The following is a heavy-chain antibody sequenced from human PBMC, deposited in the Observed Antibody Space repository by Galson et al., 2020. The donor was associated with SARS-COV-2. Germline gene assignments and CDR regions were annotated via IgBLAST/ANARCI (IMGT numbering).Heavy chain of an antibody. CDR3: ARKKQWLVVGWFDP. CDR2: INHSGST. CDR1: GGSFSGYY. V-gene: IGHV4-34*01. Sequence: SETLSLTCAVYGGSFSGYYWSWIRQPPGKGLEWIGEINHSGSTNYNPSLKSRVTISVDTSKNQFSLKLSSVTAADTAVYYCARKKQWLVVGWFDPWGQGTLVTVSS. D-gene: IGHD6-19*01. J-gene: IGHJ5*02.